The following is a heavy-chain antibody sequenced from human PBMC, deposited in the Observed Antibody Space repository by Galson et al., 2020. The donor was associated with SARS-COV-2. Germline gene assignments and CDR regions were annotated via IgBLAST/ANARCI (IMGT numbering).Heavy chain of an antibody. Sequence: GGSLRLSCAASGFTFSSYAMSWVRQAPGKGLEWVSAISGSGGSTYYADSVKGRFTISRDNSKNTLYLQMNSLRAEDTAVYYCAKNHQISLGGTIKWFDPWGQGTLVTVSS. CDR2: ISGSGGST. CDR1: GFTFSSYA. D-gene: IGHD1-26*01. J-gene: IGHJ5*02. V-gene: IGHV3-23*01. CDR3: AKNHQISLGGTIKWFDP.